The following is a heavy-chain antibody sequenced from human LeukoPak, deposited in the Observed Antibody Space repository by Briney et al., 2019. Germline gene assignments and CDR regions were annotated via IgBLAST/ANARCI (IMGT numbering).Heavy chain of an antibody. CDR3: ARGPAAGY. J-gene: IGHJ4*02. V-gene: IGHV3-30*04. Sequence: GGSLRLSCAASGFAFSNYAMHWVRQAPDKGLEWVALISYDGSNKYYADSVRGRFTISRDNSKNTLYLQMNSLRAEDTAVYYCARGPAAGYWGQGTLVTVSS. CDR2: ISYDGSNK. D-gene: IGHD6-13*01. CDR1: GFAFSNYA.